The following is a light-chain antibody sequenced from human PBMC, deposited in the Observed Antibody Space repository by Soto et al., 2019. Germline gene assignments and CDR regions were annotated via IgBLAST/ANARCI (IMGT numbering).Light chain of an antibody. CDR1: QSVNANY. CDR2: GAS. V-gene: IGKV3-20*01. CDR3: QQYGASPRT. Sequence: DIVLTQSPGTLSLSPGERATLSCRASQSVNANYFAWYQQKPGQAPRLLIYGASYRATGIPDRFSGSGSGTDFTLTISRLEPEDFAVYYCQQYGASPRTFGQGTKVE. J-gene: IGKJ1*01.